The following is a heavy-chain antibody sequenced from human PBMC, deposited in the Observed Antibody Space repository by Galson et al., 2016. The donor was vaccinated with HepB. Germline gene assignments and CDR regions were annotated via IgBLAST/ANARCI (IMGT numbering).Heavy chain of an antibody. D-gene: IGHD1-26*01. J-gene: IGHJ2*01. CDR3: ARHRGCDGSYSGCGFFDL. CDR2: IYPGDSDT. V-gene: IGHV5-51*01. CDR1: GYSFTNYW. Sequence: QSGAEVKKPGESLKISCKGSGYSFTNYWIAWVRQMPGKGLEYMGIIYPGDSDTRYSPSYQGQVTISVDRSISTAYLQWSSLKASDTAMYFCARHRGCDGSYSGCGFFDLWSRGTLVFVSS.